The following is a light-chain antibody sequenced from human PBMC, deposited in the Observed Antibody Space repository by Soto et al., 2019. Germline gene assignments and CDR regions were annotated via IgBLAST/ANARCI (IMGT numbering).Light chain of an antibody. V-gene: IGKV1-39*01. CDR3: QQSYSRPPT. CDR1: QRINSY. Sequence: DIQMTQSPSSLSASIGDRVTITCRASQRINSYLNWYQQKPGTAPKLLIYAASILQRGVPSRFSGSGSGTDFPLTISRLHHEDFANYYCQQSYSRPPTFGPGTNVDIK. CDR2: AAS. J-gene: IGKJ3*01.